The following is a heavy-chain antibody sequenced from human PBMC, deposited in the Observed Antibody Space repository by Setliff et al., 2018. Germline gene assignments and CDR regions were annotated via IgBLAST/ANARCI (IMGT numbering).Heavy chain of an antibody. D-gene: IGHD3-10*01. V-gene: IGHV4-39*01. CDR2: IYYSGSS. CDR1: GGSISSPSYF. J-gene: IGHJ6*03. Sequence: KSSETLSLTCTVSGGSISSPSYFWGWVRQPPGKEMEWIATIYYSGSSYYNPSLKSRLTISVDAPDNQFSVKLSSVTAADTAVYYCARHKSNGSGSYPSLYMDVWGKGIMVTVSS. CDR3: ARHKSNGSGSYPSLYMDV.